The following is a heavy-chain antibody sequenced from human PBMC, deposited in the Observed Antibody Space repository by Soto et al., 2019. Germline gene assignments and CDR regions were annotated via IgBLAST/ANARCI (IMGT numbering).Heavy chain of an antibody. CDR3: AKNGGGRLYLNYYYGMDV. CDR1: GFTFSSYG. CDR2: ISYDGSNK. D-gene: IGHD1-26*01. J-gene: IGHJ6*02. Sequence: GGSLRLSCAASGFTFSSYGMHWVRQAPGKGLEWVAVISYDGSNKYYADSVKGRFTISRDNSKNTLYLQMNSLRAEDTAVYYCAKNGGGRLYLNYYYGMDVWGQGTTVTVSS. V-gene: IGHV3-30*18.